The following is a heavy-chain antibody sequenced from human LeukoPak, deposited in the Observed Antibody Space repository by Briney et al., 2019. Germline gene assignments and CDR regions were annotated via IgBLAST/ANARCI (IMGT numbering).Heavy chain of an antibody. Sequence: GGSLRLSCSASGFTFSAFFMDWVRQGPGKGLGYVSTISPHANTIYFADSVKGRFTISRDNSKNTLFFQMNSLRVEDTAVYFCVKDLSETFSFDYWGQGTLVTVSS. CDR1: GFTFSAFF. V-gene: IGHV3-64*05. J-gene: IGHJ4*02. CDR3: VKDLSETFSFDY. CDR2: ISPHANTI.